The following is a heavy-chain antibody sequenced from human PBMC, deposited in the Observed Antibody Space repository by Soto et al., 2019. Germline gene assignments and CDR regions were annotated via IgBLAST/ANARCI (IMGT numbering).Heavy chain of an antibody. Sequence: PGGSLRLSWAASGFTFSSYAMSWVRQAPGKGLEWVSAISGSGGSTYYADSVKGRFTISRDNSKNTLYLQMNSLRAEDTAVYYCAKGSGNVVVVAATGYWGQGTLVTVSS. CDR3: AKGSGNVVVVAATGY. J-gene: IGHJ4*02. CDR1: GFTFSSYA. V-gene: IGHV3-23*01. D-gene: IGHD2-15*01. CDR2: ISGSGGST.